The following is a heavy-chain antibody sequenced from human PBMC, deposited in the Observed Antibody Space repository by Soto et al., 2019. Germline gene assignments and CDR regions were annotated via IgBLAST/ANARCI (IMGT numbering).Heavy chain of an antibody. CDR3: VRAFQRSSWPFDY. CDR2: IYHSGIT. V-gene: IGHV4-4*02. CDR1: DGSISSNNW. J-gene: IGHJ4*02. Sequence: QVQLQESGPGLVKPSGTLSLTCAVSDGSISSNNWWSWVRQPPGEGLEWIGEIYHSGITNYNPSLKSRVTISVDKSKNQLSLKLNSVTAADTAMYYCVRAFQRSSWPFDYWGQGTLVTVSS. D-gene: IGHD6-13*01.